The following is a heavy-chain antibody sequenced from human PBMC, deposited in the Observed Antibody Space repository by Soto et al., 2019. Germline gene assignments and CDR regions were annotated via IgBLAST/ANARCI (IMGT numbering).Heavy chain of an antibody. J-gene: IGHJ4*02. V-gene: IGHV3-9*01. CDR3: AKDILRWCSGGSCPVDY. Sequence: EVQLVESGGGLVQPGRSLRLSCAASGFTFDDYAMHWVRQAPGKGLEWVSGISWNSGSIGYADSVKGRFTISRDNAKNSLYLQMNSLRAEYTALYYCAKDILRWCSGGSCPVDYWGQGTLVTVSS. D-gene: IGHD2-15*01. CDR1: GFTFDDYA. CDR2: ISWNSGSI.